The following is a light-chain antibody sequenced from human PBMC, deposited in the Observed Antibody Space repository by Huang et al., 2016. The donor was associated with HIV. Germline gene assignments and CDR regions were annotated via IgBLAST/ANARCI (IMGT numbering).Light chain of an antibody. V-gene: IGKV3-11*01. CDR1: QSVSSH. CDR3: QHRSNWPPYT. Sequence: EIVLTQSPATLSLSPGERATLSCRASQSVSSHLAWYQQNLGQAPRLLIYDASNRATGIPARVSGSGSGTDFTLTISSLEPEDSAVYYCQHRSNWPPYTFGQGTKLEIK. J-gene: IGKJ2*01. CDR2: DAS.